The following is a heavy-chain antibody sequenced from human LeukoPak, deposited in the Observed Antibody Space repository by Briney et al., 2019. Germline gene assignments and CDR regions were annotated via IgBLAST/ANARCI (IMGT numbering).Heavy chain of an antibody. CDR3: ARDTSMVRGVMPDY. Sequence: PSETLSLTCTVSGGSISSSGYYWGWIRQPPGKGLEWIGSIYYSGSTYYNPSLKSRVTISVDTSKNQFSLKLSSVTAADTAVYYCARDTSMVRGVMPDYWGQGTLVTVSS. CDR2: IYYSGST. D-gene: IGHD3-10*01. J-gene: IGHJ4*02. CDR1: GGSISSSGYY. V-gene: IGHV4-39*07.